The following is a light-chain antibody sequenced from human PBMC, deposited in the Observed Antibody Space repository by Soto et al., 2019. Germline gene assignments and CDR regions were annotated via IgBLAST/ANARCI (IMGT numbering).Light chain of an antibody. J-gene: IGLJ1*01. CDR3: SSYTSSQAYV. V-gene: IGLV2-14*01. Sequence: QSVLTQPASVSGSPGESITISCTGTGSDVGDYDYVSWYQHHPGKAPKLMIYEVSNRPSGVSNRFSGSKSGHTASLTISGLQAEDEADYFCSSYTSSQAYVFGTGTKGTVL. CDR1: GSDVGDYDY. CDR2: EVS.